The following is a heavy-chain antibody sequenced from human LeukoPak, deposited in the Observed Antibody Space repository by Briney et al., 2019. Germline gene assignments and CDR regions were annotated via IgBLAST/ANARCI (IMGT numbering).Heavy chain of an antibody. D-gene: IGHD3-3*01. CDR3: ATMSGYYPIYYFDF. CDR1: GYTFTSYA. V-gene: IGHV1-3*01. CDR2: ISAGNGNT. Sequence: ASVKVSCKASGYTFTSYAIHWVRQAPGQRLEWMGWISAGNGNTKYSQNFQGRVTFISNTSATTAFMELSSLRSEDAAVYYCATMSGYYPIYYFDFWGQGTLVTVSS. J-gene: IGHJ4*02.